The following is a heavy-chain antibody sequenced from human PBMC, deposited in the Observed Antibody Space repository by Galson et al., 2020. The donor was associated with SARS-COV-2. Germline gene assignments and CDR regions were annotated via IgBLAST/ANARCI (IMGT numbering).Heavy chain of an antibody. Sequence: SVKVSCKASGGTFSSSDVHWVRQAPGQGLEWLGGFIHVFHTAPYAQKFQGRVTITADEPTTTAYMELTSLRSDDTAVYFCVRGEVQTLDYWGQGTLVTVSS. CDR3: VRGEVQTLDY. CDR1: GGTFSSSD. J-gene: IGHJ4*02. D-gene: IGHD1-1*01. V-gene: IGHV1-69*13. CDR2: FIHVFHTA.